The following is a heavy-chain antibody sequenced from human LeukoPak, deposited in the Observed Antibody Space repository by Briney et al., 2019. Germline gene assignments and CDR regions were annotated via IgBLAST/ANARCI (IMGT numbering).Heavy chain of an antibody. CDR3: AKDWYCSSTSCSLYYYYYGMDV. Sequence: PGGSLRLSCAASGFTFSSYAVSWVRQAPGKGLEWVSAISGSGGSTYYADSVKGRFTISRDNSKNTLYLQMNSLRAEDTAVYYCAKDWYCSSTSCSLYYYYYGMDVWGKGTTVTVSS. CDR1: GFTFSSYA. V-gene: IGHV3-23*01. D-gene: IGHD2-2*01. J-gene: IGHJ6*04. CDR2: ISGSGGST.